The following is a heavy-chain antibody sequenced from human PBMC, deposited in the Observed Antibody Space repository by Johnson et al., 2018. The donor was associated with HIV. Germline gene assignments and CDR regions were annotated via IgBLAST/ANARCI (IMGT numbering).Heavy chain of an antibody. CDR1: GFTFSSYW. CDR2: IKQDGSEK. J-gene: IGHJ3*02. V-gene: IGHV3-7*03. D-gene: IGHD2-2*01. Sequence: VQLVESGGGVVRPGGSLRLSCAASGFTFSSYWMSWVRQAPGKGLEWVANIKQDGSEKYYVDSVKGRFTISRDNAKNSLYLQMNSLKTEDTAVYYCAPVCSGTNCPWADIWGQGTMVTVSS. CDR3: APVCSGTNCPWADI.